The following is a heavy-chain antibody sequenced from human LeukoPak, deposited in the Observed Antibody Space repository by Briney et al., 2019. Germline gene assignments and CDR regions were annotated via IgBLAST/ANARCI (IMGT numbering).Heavy chain of an antibody. V-gene: IGHV4-34*01. D-gene: IGHD2-8*01. Sequence: SETLSLTCAVYGGSFRGYYWSWIRQPPGKGLEWIGEINHSGSTNYNPSLKSRVTISVDTSKNQFSLKLSSVTAADTAVYYCARGRLMVYAVRVQNDAFDIWGQGTMVTVSS. CDR1: GGSFRGYY. CDR2: INHSGST. CDR3: ARGRLMVYAVRVQNDAFDI. J-gene: IGHJ3*02.